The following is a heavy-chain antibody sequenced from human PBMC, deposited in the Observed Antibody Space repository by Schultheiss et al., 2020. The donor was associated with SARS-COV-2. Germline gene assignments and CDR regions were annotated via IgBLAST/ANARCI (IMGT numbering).Heavy chain of an antibody. Sequence: SETLSLTCTVSGGSISSSSYYWGWIRQPLGQGLEWIGEINHSGSTNYNPSLKSRVNISVDTSKNQFSLKLSSVTAADTAVYYCASRYDFWSGPYAFDIWGQGTMVTVSS. CDR3: ASRYDFWSGPYAFDI. CDR2: INHSGST. CDR1: GGSISSSSYY. V-gene: IGHV4-39*07. D-gene: IGHD3-3*01. J-gene: IGHJ3*02.